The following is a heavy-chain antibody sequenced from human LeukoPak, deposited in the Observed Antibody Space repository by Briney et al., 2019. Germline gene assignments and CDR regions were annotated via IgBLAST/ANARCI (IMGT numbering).Heavy chain of an antibody. J-gene: IGHJ3*02. D-gene: IGHD6-13*01. CDR1: GSRFTTYW. CDR2: IYPGDSDT. V-gene: IGHV5-51*01. CDR3: ARRESSNWLDAFDI. Sequence: GESLKISCKGSGSRFTTYWIGWVRQMPGKGLEWMAIIYPGDSDTRYSPSFQGQVTISADKSISTAYLQWSSLKASDTAIYYCARRESSNWLDAFDIWGQGTMVTVSS.